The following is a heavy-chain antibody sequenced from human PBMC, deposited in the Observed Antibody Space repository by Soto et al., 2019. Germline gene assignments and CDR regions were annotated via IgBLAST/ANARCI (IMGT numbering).Heavy chain of an antibody. CDR2: INQDGSET. CDR1: GFTFRNDW. Sequence: GGSLRLSCAASGFTFRNDWMTWVRQAPGKGLEWVANINQDGSETQYVDSVKGRFTISRDNAKNSLSLQMNSLRAEDSAVYYCARDHGGWSAFDIWGQGTMVTVSS. CDR3: ARDHGGWSAFDI. J-gene: IGHJ3*02. V-gene: IGHV3-7*01. D-gene: IGHD6-19*01.